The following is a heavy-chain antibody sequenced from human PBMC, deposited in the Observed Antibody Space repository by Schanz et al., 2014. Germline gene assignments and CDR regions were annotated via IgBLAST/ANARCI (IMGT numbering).Heavy chain of an antibody. D-gene: IGHD3-3*01. CDR1: GYTFTSYY. CDR3: ASGEARVTSSGVVIVPMNV. CDR2: INPSGGST. J-gene: IGHJ6*03. Sequence: QVQLVQSGAEVKQPGASVKVSCKASGYTFTSYYMHWVRQAPGQGLEWMGIINPSGGSTSYAQKFQGRVTMTRDTSASIVYMELSSLRSEDTAVFFCASGEARVTSSGVVIVPMNVWGKGTTVIVSS. V-gene: IGHV1-46*01.